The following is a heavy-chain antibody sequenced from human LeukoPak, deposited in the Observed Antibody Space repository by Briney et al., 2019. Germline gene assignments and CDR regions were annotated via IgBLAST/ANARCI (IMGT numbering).Heavy chain of an antibody. Sequence: GESLKISCKGTGYSFTTYWIGCMPQMPGKGLEWRGTIYPYDSATKYSLSVKGQVTISADKSTSTAVLHWSSLKASDSAMYYCARIPGIFGVTENWFDPWGQGTLVTVSS. J-gene: IGHJ5*02. CDR2: IYPYDSAT. D-gene: IGHD3-3*01. CDR3: ARIPGIFGVTENWFDP. CDR1: GYSFTTYW. V-gene: IGHV5-51*01.